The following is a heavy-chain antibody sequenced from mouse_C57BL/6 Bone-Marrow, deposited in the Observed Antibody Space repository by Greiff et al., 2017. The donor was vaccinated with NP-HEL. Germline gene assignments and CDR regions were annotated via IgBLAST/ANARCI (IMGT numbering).Heavy chain of an antibody. CDR1: GYAFSSSW. Sequence: QVQLKQSGPELVKPGASVKISCKASGYAFSSSWMNWVKQRPGKGLEWIGRIYPGDGDTNYIGKFKGKATLTADKSSSTAYMQLSSLTSEDSAVYFWARNGLIYYDYPAWFAYWGQGTLVTVSA. D-gene: IGHD2-4*01. CDR3: ARNGLIYYDYPAWFAY. J-gene: IGHJ3*01. CDR2: IYPGDGDT. V-gene: IGHV1-82*01.